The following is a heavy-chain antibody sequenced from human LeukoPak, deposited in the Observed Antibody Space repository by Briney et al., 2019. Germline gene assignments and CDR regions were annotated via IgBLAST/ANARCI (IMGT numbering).Heavy chain of an antibody. V-gene: IGHV3-23*01. Sequence: GSLELSCAASGFTFSSYDMSWVRQAPGKGPEWVSTISGSGGSTYYADSVKGRFTISRDNSKNTLYPQMNSLRAEDTAIYYCARSSGLYHRGPDYYYYYMDVWGTGTTVTVS. CDR2: ISGSGGST. CDR3: ARSSGLYHRGPDYYYYYMDV. D-gene: IGHD6-19*01. J-gene: IGHJ6*03. CDR1: GFTFSSYD.